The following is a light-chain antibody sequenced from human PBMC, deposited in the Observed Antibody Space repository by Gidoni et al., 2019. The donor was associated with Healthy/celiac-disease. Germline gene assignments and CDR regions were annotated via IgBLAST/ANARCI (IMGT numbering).Light chain of an antibody. J-gene: IGKJ1*01. V-gene: IGKV3-15*01. CDR3: QQYNSWPQT. CDR2: GAS. Sequence: EIVLTPSPATLSVSAGERATLPCRASQSVSSNLAWYQQKPGQAPRLLIYGASTRASGIPARFSGSGSGTEFTLTISSLQSEDFAVYYCQQYNSWPQTFGEGTKVEIK. CDR1: QSVSSN.